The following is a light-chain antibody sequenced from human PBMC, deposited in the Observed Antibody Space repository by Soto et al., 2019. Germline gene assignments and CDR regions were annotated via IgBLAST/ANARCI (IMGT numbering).Light chain of an antibody. Sequence: SYELTQPPSVSVAPGKKARITCGGTNIGSKSVHWYQQKPGQAPVLVIYYDSDRPSGIPERFSGSNSGNTATLTISRVEAGDEADYYCQVCDSSSDHVVFGGGTKLTVL. CDR2: YDS. V-gene: IGLV3-21*04. CDR3: QVCDSSSDHVV. J-gene: IGLJ2*01. CDR1: NIGSKS.